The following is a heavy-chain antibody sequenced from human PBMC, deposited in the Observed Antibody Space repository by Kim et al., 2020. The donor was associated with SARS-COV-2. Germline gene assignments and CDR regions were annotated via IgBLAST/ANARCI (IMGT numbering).Heavy chain of an antibody. Sequence: TSYSPSVQGQVTISADKAISTAYLQWSSLKASDTAMYYCARPGGAQQLDLWGQGTLVTVSS. CDR3: ARPGGAQQLDL. V-gene: IGHV5-51*01. J-gene: IGHJ5*02. D-gene: IGHD6-13*01. CDR2: T.